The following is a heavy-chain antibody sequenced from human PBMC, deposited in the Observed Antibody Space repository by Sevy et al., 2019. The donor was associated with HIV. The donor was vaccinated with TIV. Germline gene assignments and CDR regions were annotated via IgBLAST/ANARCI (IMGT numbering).Heavy chain of an antibody. J-gene: IGHJ5*02. CDR2: IYTSGST. CDR3: AGGPDRGDGSGSYYNGPSYWFDP. CDR1: GGSISSGSYY. D-gene: IGHD3-10*01. Sequence: SETLSLTCTVSGGSISSGSYYWSWIRQPAGKGLEWIGRIYTSGSTHYNPSLKSPVTMSVDTSKNQFSLKLSSVTATDTAVYYCAGGPDRGDGSGSYYNGPSYWFDPWGQGTLVTVSS. V-gene: IGHV4-61*02.